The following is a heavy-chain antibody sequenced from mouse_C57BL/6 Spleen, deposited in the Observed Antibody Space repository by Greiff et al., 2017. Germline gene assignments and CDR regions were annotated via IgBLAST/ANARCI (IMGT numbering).Heavy chain of an antibody. CDR1: GYTFTSYW. CDR2: IYPSDSET. J-gene: IGHJ4*01. D-gene: IGHD1-1*01. CDR3: AREGYGSNPYAMDY. Sequence: QVQLQQSGAELVRPGSSVKLSCKASGYTFTSYWMDWVKQRPGQGLEWIGNIYPSDSETHYNQKFKDKATLTAEKSSSTAYMQLSNLTSEDSAVYYCAREGYGSNPYAMDYWGQGTSVTVSS. V-gene: IGHV1-61*01.